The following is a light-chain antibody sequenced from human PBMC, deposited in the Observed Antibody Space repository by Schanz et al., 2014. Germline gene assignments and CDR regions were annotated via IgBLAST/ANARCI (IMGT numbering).Light chain of an antibody. CDR2: GAS. V-gene: IGKV3D-20*02. CDR3: QQRSNWPLT. Sequence: EVVLTQSPGTLSLSLGERATLSCRASQAIGVTYLAWYQQKPGQAPRLLIYGASNRASGIPDRFSGSGSGTDFTLTISRLEPEDFAVYYCQQRSNWPLTFGPGTKVDFK. J-gene: IGKJ3*01. CDR1: QAIGVTY.